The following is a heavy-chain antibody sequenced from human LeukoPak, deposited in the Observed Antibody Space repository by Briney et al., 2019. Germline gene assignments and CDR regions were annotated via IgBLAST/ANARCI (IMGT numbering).Heavy chain of an antibody. CDR2: ISYDGSNK. D-gene: IGHD5-12*01. CDR1: GFTFSSYA. J-gene: IGHJ4*02. Sequence: PGRSLRLSCAASGFTFSSYAMHWVRQAPGKGLEWVAVISYDGSNKYYADSVKGRFTISRDNSKNTLYLQMNSLRAEDTAVYYRARDRGGYDLLYYFDYWGQGTLVTVSS. CDR3: ARDRGGYDLLYYFDY. V-gene: IGHV3-30*04.